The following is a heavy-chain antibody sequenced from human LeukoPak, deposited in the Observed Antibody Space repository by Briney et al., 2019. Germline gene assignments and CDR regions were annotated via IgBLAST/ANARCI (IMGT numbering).Heavy chain of an antibody. Sequence: SQTLSLTCTVSGGSISSGDYYWSWIRQPPGKGLEWIGYIYYSGSTNYNPSLKSRVTISVDTSKNQFSLKLSSVTAADTAVYYCARWRHDYSNWVRPVGFDYWGQGTLVTVSS. CDR2: IYYSGST. J-gene: IGHJ4*02. CDR1: GGSISSGDYY. CDR3: ARWRHDYSNWVRPVGFDY. V-gene: IGHV4-30-4*01. D-gene: IGHD4-11*01.